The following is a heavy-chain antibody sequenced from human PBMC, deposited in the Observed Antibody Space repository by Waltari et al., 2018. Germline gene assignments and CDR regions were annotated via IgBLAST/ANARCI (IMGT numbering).Heavy chain of an antibody. CDR3: AKFGLSQYCGAECQHWYFDP. D-gene: IGHD2-21*01. CDR2: INAGGGDT. J-gene: IGHJ2*01. Sequence: EVQLLESGGGLVQPGGSLRLSCAVSGFTFSLHAMTLVRHAPGKGLEWVSAINAGGGDTYYVDSVKGRFTISRDNSKNMMYLQMNSLRVEDTAVYYCAKFGLSQYCGAECQHWYFDPWGRGTLVTVSS. V-gene: IGHV3-23*01. CDR1: GFTFSLHA.